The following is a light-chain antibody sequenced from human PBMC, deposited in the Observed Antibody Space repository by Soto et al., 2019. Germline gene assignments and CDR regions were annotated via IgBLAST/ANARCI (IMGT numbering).Light chain of an antibody. CDR3: QQYGSSPPT. CDR1: QSVSSSY. J-gene: IGKJ1*01. Sequence: EIVLTQSPGTLSLSPGERATLSCRASQSVSSSYLAWYQQKPGQAPRLLIYGASSRATGIPDRFSGSGSGTDFTLTIRRLETEDFAVYYRQQYGSSPPTFGQGTKVEIK. V-gene: IGKV3-20*01. CDR2: GAS.